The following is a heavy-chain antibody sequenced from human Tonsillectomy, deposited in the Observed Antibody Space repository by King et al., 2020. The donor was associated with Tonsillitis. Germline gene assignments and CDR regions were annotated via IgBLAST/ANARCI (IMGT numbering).Heavy chain of an antibody. J-gene: IGHJ5*02. V-gene: IGHV3-74*01. CDR3: ARQIGVVSWYH. CDR1: GFTFSHYW. Sequence: VQLVESGGGLVQPGGSLRLSCAASGFTFSHYWMHWVRLAPGKGLVWVSRTNIDGSITNYADSWKGRFTISRDNAKSTLYLQMNSLRAEDTAVYYCARQIGVVSWYHWGQGTLVTVSS. D-gene: IGHD3-3*01. CDR2: TNIDGSIT.